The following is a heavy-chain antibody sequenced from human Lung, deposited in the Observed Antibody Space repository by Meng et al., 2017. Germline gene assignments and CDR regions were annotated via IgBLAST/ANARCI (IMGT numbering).Heavy chain of an antibody. J-gene: IGHJ4*02. V-gene: IGHV1-2*06. CDR3: ARDEDISAAGKLFGDY. CDR2: IDPKSGDT. Sequence: HARLVQSGAPGNRPGASVKVSRTPSRSKFPYYWLLWVRRAPGQGLEWMGRIDPKSGDTHYAQRFQGRVTMTGDTSISTAYMELSGLRSDDTAMYYCARDEDISAAGKLFGDYWGQGPLVTVSS. D-gene: IGHD6-13*01. CDR1: RSKFPYYW.